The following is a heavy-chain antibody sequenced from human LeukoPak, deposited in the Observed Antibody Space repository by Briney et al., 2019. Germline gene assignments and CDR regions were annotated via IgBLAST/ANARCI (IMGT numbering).Heavy chain of an antibody. D-gene: IGHD6-13*01. Sequence: SETLSLTCTVSGGSISSYYWSWIRQPPGKGLEWIGYIYTSGSTNYNPSLKSRVTISVDTSKNQFSLKLSSVTVADTAVYYCAMPIAAGWFDPWGQGTLVTVSS. CDR1: GGSISSYY. J-gene: IGHJ5*02. CDR3: AMPIAAGWFDP. CDR2: IYTSGST. V-gene: IGHV4-4*09.